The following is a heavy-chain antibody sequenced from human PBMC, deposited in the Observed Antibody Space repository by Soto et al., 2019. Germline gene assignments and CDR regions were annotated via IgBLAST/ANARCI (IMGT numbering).Heavy chain of an antibody. J-gene: IGHJ4*02. CDR2: IVPIFGTA. CDR3: ARALNYYDSSGSPFDY. CDR1: GGTFSSYA. V-gene: IGHV1-69*13. Sequence: SVKVSCKASGGTFSSYAISWVRQAPGQGLEWMGGIVPIFGTANYAQKFQGRVTITADESTSTAYMELSSLRSEDTAVYYCARALNYYDSSGSPFDYWGQGTLVTVSS. D-gene: IGHD3-22*01.